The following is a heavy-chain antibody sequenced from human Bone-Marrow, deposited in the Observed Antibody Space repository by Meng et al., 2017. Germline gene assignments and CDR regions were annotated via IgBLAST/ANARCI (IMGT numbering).Heavy chain of an antibody. V-gene: IGHV3-72*01. D-gene: IGHD3-16*02. CDR3: ARHLSSANDAFNI. CDR2: TKNKAKSYTT. CDR1: GITLSDYY. Sequence: GESLKISCAASGITLSDYYMDWVRQASGKGLEWVGRTKNKAKSYTTEYAASVRGRFSISRDDSKKTVYLQMNSLSTEDTAVYYCARHLSSANDAFNIWGQGTMVTVSS. J-gene: IGHJ3*02.